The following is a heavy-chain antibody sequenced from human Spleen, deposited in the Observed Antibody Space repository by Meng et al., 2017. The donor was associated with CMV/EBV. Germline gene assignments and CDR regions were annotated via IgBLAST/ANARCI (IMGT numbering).Heavy chain of an antibody. V-gene: IGHV1-18*01. CDR2: ISGYNGHT. CDR1: GYPFSTYG. CDR3: ARDPLYYYYGMDV. Sequence: ASVKVSCKASGYPFSTYGISWVRQAPGQGLEWMGWISGYNGHTKYAHKLQGRVTMTTDTSTTTAYMDLRSLRSDDTAVYYCARDPLYYYYGMDVWGQGTTVTVSS. J-gene: IGHJ6*02.